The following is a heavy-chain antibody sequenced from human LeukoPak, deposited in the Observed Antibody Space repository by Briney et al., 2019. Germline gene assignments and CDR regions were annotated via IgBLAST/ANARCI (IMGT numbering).Heavy chain of an antibody. CDR3: ARQMRTWITMEFDY. J-gene: IGHJ4*02. Sequence: GGSLRLSCSASGFTFSSYAMHWVRQAPGKGLEYVSAISSNGGSTYYADSVKGRFTISRDNSKNTLYLQMSSLRAEDTAVYYCARQMRTWITMEFDYWGQGTLVTVSS. D-gene: IGHD3-10*01. V-gene: IGHV3-64D*06. CDR1: GFTFSSYA. CDR2: ISSNGGST.